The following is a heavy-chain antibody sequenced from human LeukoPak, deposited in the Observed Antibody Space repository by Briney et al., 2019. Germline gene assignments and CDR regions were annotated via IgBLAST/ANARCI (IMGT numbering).Heavy chain of an antibody. V-gene: IGHV1-58*02. CDR1: GFTFTSSA. Sequence: ASVKDSCKASGFTFTSSAMQWVRQARGQRLEWIGWIVVGSGNTNYAQKFQERVTITRDMSTSTAYMELSSLRSEDTAVYYCAADSYCSSTSCYNVGGDAFDIWGQGTMVTVSS. D-gene: IGHD2-2*02. CDR3: AADSYCSSTSCYNVGGDAFDI. J-gene: IGHJ3*02. CDR2: IVVGSGNT.